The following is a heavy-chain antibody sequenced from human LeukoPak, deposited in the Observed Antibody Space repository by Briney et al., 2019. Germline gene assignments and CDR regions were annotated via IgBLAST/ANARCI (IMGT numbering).Heavy chain of an antibody. CDR2: IKQDGSEK. CDR1: GFTFSSYA. V-gene: IGHV3-7*01. D-gene: IGHD3-10*01. J-gene: IGHJ4*02. Sequence: GGSLRLSCAASGFTFSSYAMSWVRQAPGKGLEWVANIKQDGSEKYYVDSVKGRFTISRDNAKNSLYLQMNSLRAEDTAVYYCAREDGSLFDYWGQGTLVTVSS. CDR3: AREDGSLFDY.